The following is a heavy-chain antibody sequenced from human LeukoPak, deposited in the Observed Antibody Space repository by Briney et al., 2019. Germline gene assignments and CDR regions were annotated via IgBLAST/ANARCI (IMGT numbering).Heavy chain of an antibody. CDR1: GFTFTSSA. CDR3: AKGPTTVTTKYFHYYYMDR. CDR2: IVVGSGNT. J-gene: IGHJ6*03. Sequence: ASVKVSCKASGFTFTSSAMQWVRQARGQRLEWIGWIVVGSGNTNYAQKFQERVTITRDMSTSTAYMELSSLRSEDTAVYYCAKGPTTVTTKYFHYYYMDRWGKGTTVTGSS. D-gene: IGHD4-11*01. V-gene: IGHV1-58*02.